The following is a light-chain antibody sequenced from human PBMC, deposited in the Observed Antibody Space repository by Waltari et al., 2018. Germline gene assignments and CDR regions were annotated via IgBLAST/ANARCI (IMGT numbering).Light chain of an antibody. CDR1: QRISTY. Sequence: KMTQSPSSLSASVGDSVTIACRASQRISTYLNWYRHKPGKAPELLIFAASSLQSGVPSRFSGSGSGTDFTLTISSLQAEDFATYYCQQSYTPPPTFGQGTRLDIK. CDR2: AAS. V-gene: IGKV1-39*01. J-gene: IGKJ5*01. CDR3: QQSYTPPPT.